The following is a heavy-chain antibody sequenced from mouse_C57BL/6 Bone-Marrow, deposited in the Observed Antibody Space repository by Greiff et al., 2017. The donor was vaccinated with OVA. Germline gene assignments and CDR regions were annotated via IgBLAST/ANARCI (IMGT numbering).Heavy chain of an antibody. CDR3: TPYYGSSEDWFAY. D-gene: IGHD1-1*01. V-gene: IGHV1-5*01. Sequence: EVQLQQSGTVLARPGASVKMSCKTSGYTFTSYWMHWVKQRPGQGLEWIGAIYPGNSDTSYNQKFKGKAKLTAVTSASTAYMELSSLTNEDSAVYDCTPYYGSSEDWFAYWGQGTLVTVSA. J-gene: IGHJ3*01. CDR1: GYTFTSYW. CDR2: IYPGNSDT.